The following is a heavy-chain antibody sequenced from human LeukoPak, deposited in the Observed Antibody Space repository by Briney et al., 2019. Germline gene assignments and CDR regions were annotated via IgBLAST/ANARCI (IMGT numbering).Heavy chain of an antibody. CDR3: ARDRGSSWYVDY. Sequence: GASVKVSCKTSGYSFTGYYIHWVRQAPGRGLEWMGWINPSSGGTEYAQKFQGRVTMTGDTSSSTAYMELSRLRSDDTAVYYCARDRGSSWYVDYWGQGNLVTVSS. CDR2: INPSSGGT. J-gene: IGHJ4*02. D-gene: IGHD6-13*01. V-gene: IGHV1-2*02. CDR1: GYSFTGYY.